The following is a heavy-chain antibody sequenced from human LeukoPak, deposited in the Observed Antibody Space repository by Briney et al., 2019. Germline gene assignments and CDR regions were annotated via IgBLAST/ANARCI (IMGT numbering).Heavy chain of an antibody. V-gene: IGHV3-23*01. J-gene: IGHJ4*02. D-gene: IGHD3-22*01. Sequence: GGSLRLSCAASGFTFSSYAMTWVRQAPGKGLEWVSAISGGGGTTYYADSVKGRFTISRDNAKNSLYLQMNSLRDEDTAVYYCARGLYYYDSSGRGYGGQGPLVTVSS. CDR3: ARGLYYYDSSGRGY. CDR2: ISGGGGTT. CDR1: GFTFSSYA.